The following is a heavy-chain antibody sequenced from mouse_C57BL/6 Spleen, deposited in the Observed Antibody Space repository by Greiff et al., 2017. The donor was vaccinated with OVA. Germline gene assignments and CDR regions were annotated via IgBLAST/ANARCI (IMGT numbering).Heavy chain of an antibody. CDR3: AREESYYGSAMDY. CDR2: ISYDGSN. V-gene: IGHV3-6*01. Sequence: EVKLLESGPGLVKPSQSLSLTCSVTGYSITSGYYWNWIRQFPGNKLEWMGYISYDGSNNYNPSLKNRISITRDTSKNQFFLKLNSVTTEDTATXYCAREESYYGSAMDYWGQGTSVTVSS. D-gene: IGHD1-1*01. J-gene: IGHJ4*01. CDR1: GYSITSGYY.